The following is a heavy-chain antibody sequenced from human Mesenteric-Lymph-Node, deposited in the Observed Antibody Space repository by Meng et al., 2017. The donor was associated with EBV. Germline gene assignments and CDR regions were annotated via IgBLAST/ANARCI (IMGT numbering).Heavy chain of an antibody. CDR1: GGCFSGYY. Sequence: QVQPQPWGAALWQPSDTLSLHCAVDGGCFSGYYWSWIRQPPGKGLEWIGEINHSGSTNYNPSLKSRVTISVDTSKNQFSLKLSSVTAADTAVYYCARWSVDIVATIHPLDYGGNYWGQGTLVTVSS. J-gene: IGHJ4*02. V-gene: IGHV4-34*01. CDR3: ARWSVDIVATIHPLDYGGNY. D-gene: IGHD5-12*01. CDR2: INHSGST.